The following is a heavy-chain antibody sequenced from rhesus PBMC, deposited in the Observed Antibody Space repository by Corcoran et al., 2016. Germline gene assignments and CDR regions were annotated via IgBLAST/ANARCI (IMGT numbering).Heavy chain of an antibody. Sequence: QVQLQEPGPGLVKPSETLPLTCAVPGASISSNYWSWIRQAPGKGREGIGRINGRGGSTASNPSLKRRVTISIDTSTNPFSLQLSSVPAADTAVYYCARSPYGSSAFDFWGQGVLVTVSS. D-gene: IGHD4-29*01. CDR2: INGRGGST. CDR1: GASISSNY. J-gene: IGHJ4*01. V-gene: IGHV4S2*01. CDR3: ARSPYGSSAFDF.